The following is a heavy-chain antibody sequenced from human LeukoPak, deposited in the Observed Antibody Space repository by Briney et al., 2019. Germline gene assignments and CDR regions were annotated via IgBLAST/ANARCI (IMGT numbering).Heavy chain of an antibody. V-gene: IGHV3-23*01. D-gene: IGHD3-3*01. CDR3: AKQRADRYDFWGSYYYMDV. J-gene: IGHJ6*03. CDR1: GFTFSSYG. Sequence: GGSLRLSCAASGFTFSSYGMSWVRQAPGKGLEWVSAISGSGGSTYYADSVKGRFTISRDNSKNTLYLQMNSLRAEDTAVYYCAKQRADRYDFWGSYYYMDVWGKGTTVTVSS. CDR2: ISGSGGST.